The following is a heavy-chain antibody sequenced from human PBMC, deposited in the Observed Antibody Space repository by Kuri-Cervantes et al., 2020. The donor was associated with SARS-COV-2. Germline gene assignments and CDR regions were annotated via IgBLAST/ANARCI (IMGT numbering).Heavy chain of an antibody. J-gene: IGHJ3*02. CDR2: IYHRGSS. D-gene: IGHD6-6*01. Sequence: SETLSLTCAVSDYSISSGYYWGWIRQPPGKGLEWIGIIYHRGSSYYNPSLRSRVTVSVDTSKNQFSLKLSSVTAADTAVYYCARRGAGSSSAAFDIWGQGTMVTVSS. CDR1: DYSISSGYY. CDR3: ARRGAGSSSAAFDI. V-gene: IGHV4-38-2*01.